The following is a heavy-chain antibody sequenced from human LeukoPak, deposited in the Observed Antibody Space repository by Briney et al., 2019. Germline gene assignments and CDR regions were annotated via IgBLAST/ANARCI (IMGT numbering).Heavy chain of an antibody. CDR2: LNPSDGTT. J-gene: IGHJ3*02. V-gene: IGHV1-46*01. CDR3: ARLPMKVLLTDDGFDI. D-gene: IGHD3-22*01. Sequence: ASVKVSCRASGYRFTNYYIQWVRQAPGQGLEWMGALNPSDGTTTFAQNFQGRVTMTRDTSTSTVYMDLSSLRSEDTAIYYCARLPMKVLLTDDGFDIWGQGTRVTVSS. CDR1: GYRFTNYY.